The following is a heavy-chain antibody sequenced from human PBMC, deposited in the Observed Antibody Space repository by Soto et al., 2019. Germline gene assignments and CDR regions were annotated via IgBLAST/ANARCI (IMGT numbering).Heavy chain of an antibody. J-gene: IGHJ4*02. CDR3: AKESSGYNYGFYNYCDY. V-gene: IGHV3-23*01. CDR1: GFTFSNYA. D-gene: IGHD5-18*01. Sequence: EVQLLESGGGLVQPGGSLRLSCAASGFTFSNYAMTWVRQAPGKGLEWVSAISSGGTYTDYADSVNGRFTLSRDNSKNMVYLQMNSLRAEDTAVYHCAKESSGYNYGFYNYCDYWGQGTLVTVSS. CDR2: ISSGGTYT.